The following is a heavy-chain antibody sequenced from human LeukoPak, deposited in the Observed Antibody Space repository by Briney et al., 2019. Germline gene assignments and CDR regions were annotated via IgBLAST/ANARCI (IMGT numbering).Heavy chain of an antibody. Sequence: ASVKVSCKASGGTFSSYTISWVRQAPGQGLEWMGRIIPILGIANYAQKFQGRVTITADKSTSTAYMELSNLRSEDTAVYYCARDLSSATQAAFDIWGQGTMVTVSS. J-gene: IGHJ3*02. CDR3: ARDLSSATQAAFDI. V-gene: IGHV1-69*04. CDR2: IIPILGIA. D-gene: IGHD6-6*01. CDR1: GGTFSSYT.